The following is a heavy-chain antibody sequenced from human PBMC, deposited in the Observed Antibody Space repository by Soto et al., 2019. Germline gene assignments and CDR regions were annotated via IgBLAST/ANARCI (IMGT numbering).Heavy chain of an antibody. CDR3: APHVSCSGGSCQYDAFAI. Sequence: EVQVLESGGGLVQPGGSLRLSCEGSGFTVSSHAMTWIRQAPGKGPEWVSTVTADGGTHYADSVKGRFAMSRDTSENQLYLQMNRLGAEDTAVYYCAPHVSCSGGSCQYDAFAIRGQGTMVTVSS. CDR2: VTADGGT. D-gene: IGHD2-15*01. J-gene: IGHJ3*02. V-gene: IGHV3-23*01. CDR1: GFTVSSHA.